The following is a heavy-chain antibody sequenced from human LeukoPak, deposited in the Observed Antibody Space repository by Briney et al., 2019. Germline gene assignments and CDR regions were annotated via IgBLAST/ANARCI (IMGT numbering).Heavy chain of an antibody. CDR2: IYYRGST. CDR1: GGSISSYY. V-gene: IGHV4-59*01. CDR3: ARYDGGNSYYAFDI. J-gene: IGHJ3*02. D-gene: IGHD4-23*01. Sequence: TSETLSLTCTVSGGSISSYYWSWIRQPPGKGLEWIGYIYYRGSTNYNPSLKSRVTISVDTSKNQFSLKLSSVTAADTAVYYCARYDGGNSYYAFDIWGQGTMVTVSS.